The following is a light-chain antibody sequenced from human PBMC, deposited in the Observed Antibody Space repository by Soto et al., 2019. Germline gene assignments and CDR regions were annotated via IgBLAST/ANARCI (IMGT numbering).Light chain of an antibody. CDR2: EVS. V-gene: IGLV2-8*01. J-gene: IGLJ1*01. CDR1: SSDVGGYNY. CDR3: SSYAVNNGYV. Sequence: QSALTQPPSASGSPGQSVTISCTGTSSDVGGYNYVSWYQQHPGKAPKLMIYEVSKRPSGVPDRFSGSKSGNTASLTVSGLQAEDEADYYCSSYAVNNGYVFGTGTKLTVL.